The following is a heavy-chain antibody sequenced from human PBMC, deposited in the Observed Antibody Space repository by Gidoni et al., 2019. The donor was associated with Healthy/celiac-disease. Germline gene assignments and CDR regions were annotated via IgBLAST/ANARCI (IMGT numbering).Heavy chain of an antibody. CDR3: ARSITIFGVVDDAFDI. CDR1: RFSLSNSRMG. J-gene: IGHJ3*02. CDR2: IFSNDEK. Sequence: QVTLMASGPALVKPTETLTLTCTVPRFSLSNSRMGVSWIRQPPGKALEWLAHIFSNDEKSYSTSLKSRLTISKDTSKSQVVLTMTNMDPVDTATYYCARSITIFGVVDDAFDIWGQGTMVTVSS. V-gene: IGHV2-26*01. D-gene: IGHD3-3*01.